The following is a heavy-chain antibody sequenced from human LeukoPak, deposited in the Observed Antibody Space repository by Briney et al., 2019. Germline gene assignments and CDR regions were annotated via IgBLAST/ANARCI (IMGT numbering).Heavy chain of an antibody. D-gene: IGHD4-17*01. V-gene: IGHV3-30*02. Sequence: GGSLRLSCAASGFTFSSYGMYWVRQAPGKGLEWVAFIRYDGSNKYYADSAKGRFTISRDNSKNTLYLQMNSLRAEDTAVYYCAKGHAVTTDYGGQGTLVTVSS. CDR3: AKGHAVTTDY. CDR1: GFTFSSYG. J-gene: IGHJ4*02. CDR2: IRYDGSNK.